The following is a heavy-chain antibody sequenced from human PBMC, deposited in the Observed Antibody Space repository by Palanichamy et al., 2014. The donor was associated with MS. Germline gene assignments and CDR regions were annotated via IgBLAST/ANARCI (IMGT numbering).Heavy chain of an antibody. CDR1: WVRSVITT. CDR3: ARVSQQVPYYYYYYYMDV. D-gene: IGHD6-13*01. J-gene: IGHJ6*03. V-gene: IGHV4-34*01. CDR2: INHSGST. Sequence: VQLQHGAAGLWKAFGDPVPHLRCLWWVRSVITTGAGSASPHGKGLEWIGEINHSGSTNYNPSLKSRVTISVDTSKNQFSLRLSPVTAADTAVYYCARVSQQVPYYYYYYYMDVWGKGTTVTVSS.